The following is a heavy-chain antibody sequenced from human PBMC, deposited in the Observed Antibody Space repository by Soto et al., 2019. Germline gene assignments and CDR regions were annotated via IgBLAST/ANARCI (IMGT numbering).Heavy chain of an antibody. J-gene: IGHJ4*02. V-gene: IGHV3-23*01. CDR2: FSGSGDST. CDR3: AKGRASDCPGCTQDY. CDR1: AFTFSSYA. Sequence: EVQLLESGGGLAQPGGSLRLSCAASAFTFSSYAMSWVRQAPGKGLEWVSAFSGSGDSTYYADSVKGRFTISRDNSKNTLYLQMNSLRAEDTAVYYCAKGRASDCPGCTQDYWGQGTLVTVSS. D-gene: IGHD2-21*02.